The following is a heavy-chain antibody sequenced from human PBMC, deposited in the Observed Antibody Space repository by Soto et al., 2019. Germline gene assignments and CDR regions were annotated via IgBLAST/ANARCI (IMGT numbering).Heavy chain of an antibody. CDR3: ARDSPIGSTFSGYDAIDY. Sequence: QVQLVQSGAEVKKPGSSVKVSCKASGGPFSNDITTWVRQAPGQGLEWMGRIIPLLSTSTYAQKFQGRLTITADRSTGTAYMELNSLRSEDTAVYYCARDSPIGSTFSGYDAIDYWGQGTLITVSS. CDR1: GGPFSNDI. CDR2: IIPLLSTS. D-gene: IGHD5-12*01. V-gene: IGHV1-69*08. J-gene: IGHJ4*02.